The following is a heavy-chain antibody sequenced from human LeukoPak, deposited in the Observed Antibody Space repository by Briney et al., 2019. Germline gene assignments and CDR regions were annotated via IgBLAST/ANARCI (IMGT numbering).Heavy chain of an antibody. D-gene: IGHD3-9*01. Sequence: TSETLSLTCTGSGDSVSSGSYYWSWIRQPPGKGLEWIGYIYYSGSTNYNPSLKSRVTISVDTSKNQFSLKLSSVTAADTAVYYCARVRYYDILTGTLMGYFDYWGQGTLVTVSS. CDR3: ARVRYYDILTGTLMGYFDY. V-gene: IGHV4-61*01. CDR2: IYYSGST. CDR1: GDSVSSGSYY. J-gene: IGHJ4*02.